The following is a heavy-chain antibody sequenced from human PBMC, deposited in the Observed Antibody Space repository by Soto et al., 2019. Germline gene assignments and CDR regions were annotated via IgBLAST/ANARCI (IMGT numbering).Heavy chain of an antibody. Sequence: QVQLLQSGAEMKQPGASVKVSCRTSGYTFTAFYLHWVRRAPGQGLEWMGWINPKTGVTNYTQNFQGWVTMTRDTSISTAYLELRRLRPADTGFYFCARDRHAYGVSSGSGVGWIDPWGQGTLVTVSS. J-gene: IGHJ5*02. CDR3: ARDRHAYGVSSGSGVGWIDP. V-gene: IGHV1-2*04. CDR1: GYTFTAFY. D-gene: IGHD4-17*01. CDR2: INPKTGVT.